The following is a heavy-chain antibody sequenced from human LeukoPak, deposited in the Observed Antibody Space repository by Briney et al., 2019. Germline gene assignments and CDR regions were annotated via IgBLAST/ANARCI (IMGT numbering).Heavy chain of an antibody. CDR1: GGSISSGPYY. D-gene: IGHD2-2*01. V-gene: IGHV4-39*01. Sequence: PSETLSLTCTVSGGSISSGPYYWGWLRQTPGKGLEWIGSIYYSGTTYYNSSLKSRVTISLDTSENQFSLKLTSTTATDTAVYYCARHLGYCSSTTCRGQPGHWFDPWGQGTLVTVSS. J-gene: IGHJ5*02. CDR2: IYYSGTT. CDR3: ARHLGYCSSTTCRGQPGHWFDP.